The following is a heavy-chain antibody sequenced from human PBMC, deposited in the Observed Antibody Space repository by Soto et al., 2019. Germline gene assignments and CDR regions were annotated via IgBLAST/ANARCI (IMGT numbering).Heavy chain of an antibody. D-gene: IGHD6-19*01. Sequence: LETLSLTCTVSGGSISSYYWSWIRQPPGKGLEWIGYIYYSGSTNYNPSLKSRVTISVDTSKNQFSLKLSSVTAADTAVYYCARDRGSLDPWGQGTLVTVSS. CDR3: ARDRGSLDP. V-gene: IGHV4-59*01. CDR1: GGSISSYY. CDR2: IYYSGST. J-gene: IGHJ5*02.